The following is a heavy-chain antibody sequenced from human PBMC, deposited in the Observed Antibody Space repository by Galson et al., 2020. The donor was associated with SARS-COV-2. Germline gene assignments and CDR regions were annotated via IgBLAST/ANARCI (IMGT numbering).Heavy chain of an antibody. CDR2: ISSSGST. CDR1: GGSIRTSTSY. D-gene: IGHD3-10*02. J-gene: IGHJ4*02. CDR3: ARPHSMSETYPLMLFNH. Sequence: SETLSLTCTVSGGSIRTSTSYWAWPRQPPGKGLEWIGRISSSGSTYYNPSLKSRVTLSVDTSRNQFPLSLNSVTATGPAVYYCARPHSMSETYPLMLFNHWGQGTLVTVSS. V-gene: IGHV4-39*01.